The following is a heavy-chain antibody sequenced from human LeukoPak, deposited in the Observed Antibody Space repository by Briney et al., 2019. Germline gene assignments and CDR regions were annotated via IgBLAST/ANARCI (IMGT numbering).Heavy chain of an antibody. CDR3: ARDSCGSPSCFDY. CDR1: GFTFSSYG. CDR2: IQYDGSIE. Sequence: PGGSLRLSCTASGFTFSSYGMHWVRQAPGRGLEWVAAIQYDGSIEYYADSVKGRFTISRDQSKNTLFLQVNSLRAEDTAVYYYARDSCGSPSCFDYWGQGTLVTVSS. V-gene: IGHV3-33*01. D-gene: IGHD2-2*01. J-gene: IGHJ4*02.